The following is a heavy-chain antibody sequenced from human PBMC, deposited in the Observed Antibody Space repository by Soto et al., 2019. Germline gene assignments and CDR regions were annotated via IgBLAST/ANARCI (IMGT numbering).Heavy chain of an antibody. CDR3: SISIVPNGSSGYYYVIHY. D-gene: IGHD3-22*01. CDR2: IIPSFGTA. Sequence: QVQLVQSGAEVKKPGSSVKVSCKASGGTFSSYAISWVRQAPGQGLEWMGGIIPSFGTANYAQKFQGRVTITEDESTRTAYMELSSLRSEDTAVYYCSISIVPNGSSGYYYVIHYLGQGTLVTVSS. CDR1: GGTFSSYA. V-gene: IGHV1-69*01. J-gene: IGHJ4*02.